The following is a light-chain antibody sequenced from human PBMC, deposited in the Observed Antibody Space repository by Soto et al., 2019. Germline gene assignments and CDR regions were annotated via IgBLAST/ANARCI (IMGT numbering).Light chain of an antibody. Sequence: EIVMTQSPATLSVSPGERATLSCRASQSVSSNLAWYQQKPGQASRLLIYGASTRATGIPARFSGSGSGTEFTLTISSLQSEDFAVYYCQQYNNWPPRFGQGTKVEIK. V-gene: IGKV3-15*01. J-gene: IGKJ1*01. CDR2: GAS. CDR1: QSVSSN. CDR3: QQYNNWPPR.